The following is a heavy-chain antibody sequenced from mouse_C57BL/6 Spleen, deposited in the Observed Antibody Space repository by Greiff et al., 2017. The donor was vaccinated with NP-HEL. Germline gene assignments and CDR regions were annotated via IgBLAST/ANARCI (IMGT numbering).Heavy chain of an antibody. CDR2: INPSNGRT. V-gene: IGHV1S81*02. Sequence: QVQLQQSGADLVKPGASVKLSCKASGYTFTSYWMHWVKQRPGQGLEWIGEINPSNGRTNYNEKFKSKATLTVDKSSSTAYMQLSSPTSEDSAVYYCARVITRDYWGQGTTLTVSS. J-gene: IGHJ2*01. CDR1: GYTFTSYW. CDR3: ARVITRDY. D-gene: IGHD6-1*01.